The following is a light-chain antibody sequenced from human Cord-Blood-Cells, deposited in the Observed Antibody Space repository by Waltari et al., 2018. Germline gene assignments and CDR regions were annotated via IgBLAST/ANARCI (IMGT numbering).Light chain of an antibody. CDR2: DVS. V-gene: IGLV2-14*01. J-gene: IGLJ3*02. CDR3: SSYTSSSTLE. CDR1: SSDVGGYNY. Sequence: TASVSGSPGQSITISCTGTSSDVGGYNYVSWYQQHPGKAPKLLVYDVSNRPSGVSNRFSGSKSGNTASLTISGLQAGDEADYYCSSYTSSSTLEFGGGTKLTVL.